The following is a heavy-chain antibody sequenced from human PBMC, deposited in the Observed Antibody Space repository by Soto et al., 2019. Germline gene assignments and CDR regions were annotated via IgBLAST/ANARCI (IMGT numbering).Heavy chain of an antibody. J-gene: IGHJ6*02. V-gene: IGHV1-2*02. CDR1: GYSFTGYY. CDR3: ARKFRGYSYGYPSDYYGMDV. D-gene: IGHD5-18*01. CDR2: INPNSGGT. Sequence: ASVKVSCKASGYSFTGYYMHWVRQAPGQGLEWMGWINPNSGGTNYAQKFQGRVTMTRDTSTSTAYMELSSLRSEDTAVYYCARKFRGYSYGYPSDYYGMDVWGQGTTVTVSS.